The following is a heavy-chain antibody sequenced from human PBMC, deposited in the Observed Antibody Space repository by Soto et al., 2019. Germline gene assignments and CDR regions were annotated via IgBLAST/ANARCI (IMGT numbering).Heavy chain of an antibody. Sequence: PSETLSLTCTVSGGSISSYYWSWIRQPPGKGLEWIGYIYYSGSTNYNPSLKSRVTTSVDTSKNQFSLKLSSVTAADTAVYYCARVSRVAPGTIAAAAFDYWGQGTLVTVSS. CDR3: ARVSRVAPGTIAAAAFDY. J-gene: IGHJ4*02. V-gene: IGHV4-59*01. CDR1: GGSISSYY. CDR2: IYYSGST. D-gene: IGHD6-13*01.